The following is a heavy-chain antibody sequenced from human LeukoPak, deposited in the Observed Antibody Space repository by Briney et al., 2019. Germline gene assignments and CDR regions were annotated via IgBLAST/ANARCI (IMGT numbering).Heavy chain of an antibody. CDR3: ARIWSARDWFDP. J-gene: IGHJ5*02. Sequence: GGSLRLSCAASGFTFRDYHMTWIRQAPGKGLEWISYIKKGSAATYYADSVTGRFVISRDDARNSLYLHLTNLRAEGTATYFCARIWSARDWFDPWGQGTQVVVSS. CDR2: IKKGSAAT. CDR1: GFTFRDYH. V-gene: IGHV3-11*01. D-gene: IGHD1-1*01.